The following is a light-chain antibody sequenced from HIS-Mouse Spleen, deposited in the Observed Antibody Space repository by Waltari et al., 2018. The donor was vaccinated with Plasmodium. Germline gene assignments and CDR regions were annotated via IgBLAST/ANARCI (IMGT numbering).Light chain of an antibody. V-gene: IGLV3-10*01. J-gene: IGLJ3*02. CDR2: EDS. CDR3: YATDSSGNHRV. CDR1: SLPKKY. Sequence: SYELTQPPSVSVSPGQTAMITCSGDSLPKKYAYWSQQKSGQAPVLVIYEDSKRPSGITERFSGSSAGTMATLTISGAQVEDEADYYCYATDSSGNHRVFGGGTKLTVL.